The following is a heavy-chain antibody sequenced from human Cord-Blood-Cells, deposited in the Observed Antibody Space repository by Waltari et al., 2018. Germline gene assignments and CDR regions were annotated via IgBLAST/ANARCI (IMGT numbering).Heavy chain of an antibody. J-gene: IGHJ4*02. Sequence: EVQLVESGGGLVHPGRSLRLSCAASGFTFDDYAMHWVRQAPGKGLEWVSGISWNSGSIGYADAVKGRFTISRDNAKNSLYLQMNSLRAEDTALYYCAKAVYSSSYFDYWGQGTLVTVSS. D-gene: IGHD6-6*01. CDR1: GFTFDDYA. CDR2: ISWNSGSI. V-gene: IGHV3-9*01. CDR3: AKAVYSSSYFDY.